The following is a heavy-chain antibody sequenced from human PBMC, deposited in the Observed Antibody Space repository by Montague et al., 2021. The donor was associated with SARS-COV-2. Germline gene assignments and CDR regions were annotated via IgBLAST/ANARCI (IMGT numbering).Heavy chain of an antibody. D-gene: IGHD3-3*01. Sequence: SETLSLTCTVSGGSISTSSYYWTWIRQPAGKGLEWIGRIYASGNTNYNPSLKSRVTISVDTSKNQFSLKLSSVTAADTAVYYCARGVSYYDFWSGYDYGMDVWGQGTTVTVSS. CDR3: ARGVSYYDFWSGYDYGMDV. CDR1: GGSISTSSYY. J-gene: IGHJ6*02. CDR2: IYASGNT. V-gene: IGHV4-61*10.